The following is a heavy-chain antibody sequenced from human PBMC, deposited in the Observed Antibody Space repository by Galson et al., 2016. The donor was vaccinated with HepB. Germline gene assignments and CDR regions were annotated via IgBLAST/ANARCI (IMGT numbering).Heavy chain of an antibody. J-gene: IGHJ4*02. CDR3: ARDGISSLDQ. D-gene: IGHD2/OR15-2a*01. V-gene: IGHV3-30*03. CDR1: GFTFSSYG. Sequence: SLRLSCAASGFTFSSYGMHWVRQAPGKGLDWVALITPEGSDTYYADAVKGRFTISRDNSKNTLSLQMNSLRAEDTATYYCARDGISSLDQWGQGILATVSS. CDR2: ITPEGSDT.